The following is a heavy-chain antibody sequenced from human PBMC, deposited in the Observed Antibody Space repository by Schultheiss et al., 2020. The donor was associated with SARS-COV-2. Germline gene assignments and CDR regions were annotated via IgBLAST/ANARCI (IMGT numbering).Heavy chain of an antibody. D-gene: IGHD5-12*01. CDR3: ARGRGYSGYDYGVDY. V-gene: IGHV3-NL1*01. CDR1: GFTFSSYD. J-gene: IGHJ4*02. CDR2: ISGSGGST. Sequence: GGSLRLSCAASGFTFSSYDMHWVRQATGKGLEWVSAISGSGGSTYYADSVKGRFTISRDNSKNTLYLQMNSLRAEDTAVYYCARGRGYSGYDYGVDYWGQGTLVTVSS.